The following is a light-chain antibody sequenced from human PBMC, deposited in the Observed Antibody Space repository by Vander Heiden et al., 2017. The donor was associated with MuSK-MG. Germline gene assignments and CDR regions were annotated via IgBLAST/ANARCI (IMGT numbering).Light chain of an antibody. CDR1: SSNIGAGYD. J-gene: IGLJ2*01. V-gene: IGLV1-40*01. CDR3: QSYDSSLSGVV. Sequence: QSVLTQPHSVSGAPGQRVTISCTGRSSNIGAGYDVHWYQQLPGTAPKLLIYGNSNRPSGVPDRFSGSKSGTSASLAITGLQAEDEADYYCQSYDSSLSGVVFGGGTKLTVL. CDR2: GNS.